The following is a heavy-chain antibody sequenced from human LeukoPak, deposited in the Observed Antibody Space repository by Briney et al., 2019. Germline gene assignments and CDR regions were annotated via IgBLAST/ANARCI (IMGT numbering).Heavy chain of an antibody. CDR3: AKDAWITMIVVHFDY. D-gene: IGHD3-22*01. J-gene: IGHJ4*02. CDR1: GFTFSIYA. CDR2: ISGSGGST. Sequence: GGSLRLSCAASGFTFSIYAMSWVRQAPGKGLEWVSAISGSGGSTYYADSVKGRFTISRDNSKNTLYLQMNSLGAEDTAVYYCAKDAWITMIVVHFDYWGQGTLVTVSS. V-gene: IGHV3-23*01.